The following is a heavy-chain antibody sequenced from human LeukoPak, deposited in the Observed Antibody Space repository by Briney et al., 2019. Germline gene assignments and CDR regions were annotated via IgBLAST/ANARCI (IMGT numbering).Heavy chain of an antibody. CDR2: IYYSGST. CDR3: ARVRYCSSTSWIPPLPNWFDP. D-gene: IGHD2-2*01. V-gene: IGHV4-59*01. CDR1: GGSISSYY. J-gene: IGHJ5*02. Sequence: SETLSLTCTVSGGSISSYYWSWIRQPPGKVLEWIGYIYYSGSTNYNPSLKSLVTISVDTSKNQFSLMLTSLTAAYTAAYYCARVRYCSSTSWIPPLPNWFDPWGQGTLVTVSS.